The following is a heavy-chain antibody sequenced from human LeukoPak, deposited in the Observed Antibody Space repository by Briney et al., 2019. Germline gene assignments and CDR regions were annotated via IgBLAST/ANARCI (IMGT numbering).Heavy chain of an antibody. V-gene: IGHV3-53*01. CDR2: IYSGGST. CDR3: ARGRPYYYDSSGYYPYDAFDI. Sequence: GGSLRLSCAASGFTVSSNYMSWVRQAPGKGLEWVSVIYSGGSTYYADSVKGRFTISRDNSKNTLYLQMNGLRAEDTAVYYCARGRPYYYDSSGYYPYDAFDIWGQGTMVTVSS. CDR1: GFTVSSNY. J-gene: IGHJ3*02. D-gene: IGHD3-22*01.